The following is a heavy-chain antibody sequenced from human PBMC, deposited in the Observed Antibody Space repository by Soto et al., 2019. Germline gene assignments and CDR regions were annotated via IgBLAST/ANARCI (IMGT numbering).Heavy chain of an antibody. CDR1: GGTFSSSA. CDR3: ARDGTLYDSSGYYYLY. V-gene: IGHV1-69*13. CDR2: IIPIFGTA. J-gene: IGHJ4*02. Sequence: GASVKVSCKASGGTFSSSAISWVRQAPGQGLEWMGGIIPIFGTANYAQKFQGRVTITADESTRTAYMELSSLRSEDTAVYYCARDGTLYDSSGYYYLYWGQGTLVTVPQ. D-gene: IGHD3-22*01.